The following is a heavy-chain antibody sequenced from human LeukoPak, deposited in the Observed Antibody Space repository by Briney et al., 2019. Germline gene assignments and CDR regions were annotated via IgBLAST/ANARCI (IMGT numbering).Heavy chain of an antibody. J-gene: IGHJ4*02. Sequence: SQTLSLTCTVSGDSISSGDYYWSWIRQPAGKGLEWIGRISSSGSTNYNPSLKSRVTISVDTSKNQFSLKLSSVTAADTAVYYCAREKYGSGSSYFDYWGQGTLVTVSS. CDR1: GDSISSGDYY. CDR3: AREKYGSGSSYFDY. D-gene: IGHD3-10*01. V-gene: IGHV4-61*02. CDR2: ISSSGST.